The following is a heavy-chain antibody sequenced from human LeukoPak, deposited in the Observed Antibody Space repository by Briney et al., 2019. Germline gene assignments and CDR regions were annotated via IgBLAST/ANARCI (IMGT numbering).Heavy chain of an antibody. CDR2: ISSSSSYI. D-gene: IGHD3-22*01. J-gene: IGHJ4*02. V-gene: IGHV3-21*01. CDR1: GFTFSSYS. CDR3: ARDFPRYYDSSGFWEFDY. Sequence: GGSLRLSCAASGFTFSSYSMNWVRQAPGKGLEWVSSISSSSSYIYYADSVKGRFTISRDNAKNSLYLQMNSLRAEDTAVNYCARDFPRYYDSSGFWEFDYWGQGTLVTVSS.